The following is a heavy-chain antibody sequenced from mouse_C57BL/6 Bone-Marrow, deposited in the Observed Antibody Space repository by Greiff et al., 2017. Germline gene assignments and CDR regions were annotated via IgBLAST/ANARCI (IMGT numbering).Heavy chain of an antibody. CDR2: ISGGGGNT. CDR1: GFTFSSYT. Sequence: EVQLVESGGGLVKPGGSLKLSCAASGFTFSSYTMSWVRQTPEKRLEWVATISGGGGNTYYPDSVKGRFTISRDNAKNTLYLQMSILRSEDTALYYCARYYYSNRYYYAMDYWGQGTSVTVSS. V-gene: IGHV5-9*01. J-gene: IGHJ4*01. D-gene: IGHD2-5*01. CDR3: ARYYYSNRYYYAMDY.